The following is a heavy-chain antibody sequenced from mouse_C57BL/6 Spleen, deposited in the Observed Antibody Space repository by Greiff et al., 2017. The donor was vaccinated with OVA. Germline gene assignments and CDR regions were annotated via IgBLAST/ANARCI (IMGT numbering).Heavy chain of an antibody. Sequence: VQLVESGGDLVKPGGSLKLSCAASGFTFSSYGMSWVRQTPDKRLEWVATISSGGSYTYYPDSVKGRFTISRDNAKNTLYLQMSSLKSEDTAMYYCAREDYYGSSLWYFDVWGTGTTVTVSS. D-gene: IGHD1-1*01. CDR1: GFTFSSYG. CDR2: ISSGGSYT. J-gene: IGHJ1*03. V-gene: IGHV5-6*01. CDR3: AREDYYGSSLWYFDV.